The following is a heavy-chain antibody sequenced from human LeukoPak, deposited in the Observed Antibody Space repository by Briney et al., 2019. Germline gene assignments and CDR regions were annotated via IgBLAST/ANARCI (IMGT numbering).Heavy chain of an antibody. CDR2: IYYSGST. V-gene: IGHV4-31*03. J-gene: IGHJ5*02. CDR3: ARATYNWNYGSWFDP. Sequence: SETLSLTCTVSGGSIGSGGYYWSWIRQHPGKGLEWIGYIYYSGSTYYNPSLKSRVTISVDTSKNQFSLKLSSVTAADTAVYYCARATYNWNYGSWFDPWGQGTLVTVSS. CDR1: GGSIGSGGYY. D-gene: IGHD1-7*01.